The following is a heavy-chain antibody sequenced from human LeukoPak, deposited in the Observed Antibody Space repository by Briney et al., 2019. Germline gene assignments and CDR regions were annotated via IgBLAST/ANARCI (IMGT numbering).Heavy chain of an antibody. J-gene: IGHJ4*02. V-gene: IGHV4-31*03. Sequence: SQTLSLTCTVSGFSISSAGYCWSWIRQHPGKGLEWIGYVCYSGTSYYNPSLKSRISISADTSKSQFSLKLSSATAADTAVYYCARDRSYSAYDHAFDYWGQGTLVTVSS. CDR2: VCYSGTS. D-gene: IGHD5-12*01. CDR1: GFSISSAGYC. CDR3: ARDRSYSAYDHAFDY.